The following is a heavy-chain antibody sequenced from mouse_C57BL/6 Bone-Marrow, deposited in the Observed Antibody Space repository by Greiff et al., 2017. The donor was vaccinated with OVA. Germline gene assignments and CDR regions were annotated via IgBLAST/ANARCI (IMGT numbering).Heavy chain of an antibody. Sequence: QVQLQQPGAELVMPGASVKLSCKASGYTFTSYWMNWVKQRPGQGLEWIGEIDPSDSYTNYNQKFKGKSTLTVDKSSSTAYMQLSSLTSEDSAVYYSASYDYSHYAMDYWGQGTSVTVSS. D-gene: IGHD2-4*01. V-gene: IGHV1-69*01. CDR2: IDPSDSYT. J-gene: IGHJ4*01. CDR1: GYTFTSYW. CDR3: ASYDYSHYAMDY.